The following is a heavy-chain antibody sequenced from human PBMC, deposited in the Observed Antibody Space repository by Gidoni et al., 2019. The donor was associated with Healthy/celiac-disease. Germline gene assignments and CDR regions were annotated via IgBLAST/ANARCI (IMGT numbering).Heavy chain of an antibody. D-gene: IGHD3-3*02. Sequence: EVQLLESGGGLVQPGGSLRLSCAASGFTFSSYAMSWVRQAPGKGLEWVSAISGSGGSTYYADSVKGRFTISRDNSKNTLYLQMNSLRAEDTAVYYCAKDKPDRRHFWSGQNWFDPWGQGTLVTVSS. CDR1: GFTFSSYA. J-gene: IGHJ5*02. CDR3: AKDKPDRRHFWSGQNWFDP. CDR2: ISGSGGST. V-gene: IGHV3-23*01.